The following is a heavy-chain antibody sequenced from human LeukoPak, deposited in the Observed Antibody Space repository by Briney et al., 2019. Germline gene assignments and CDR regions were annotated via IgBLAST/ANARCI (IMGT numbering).Heavy chain of an antibody. CDR1: GYTFNNYF. J-gene: IGHJ4*02. Sequence: ASVKVSCKASGYTFNNYFISWVRQSPGRGLEWVGWISPHSHTTHYAEKVQGRVTMTTDTSTTTVYMELRSLRYDDTAVYFCATGQGMYYWGQGTPVTVSS. CDR2: ISPHSHTT. V-gene: IGHV1-18*01. D-gene: IGHD2-8*02. CDR3: ATGQGMYY.